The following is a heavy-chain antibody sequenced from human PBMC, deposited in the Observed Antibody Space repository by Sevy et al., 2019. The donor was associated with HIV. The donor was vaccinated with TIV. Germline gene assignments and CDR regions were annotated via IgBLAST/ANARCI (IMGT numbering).Heavy chain of an antibody. CDR1: EYTFTNYG. J-gene: IGHJ6*03. D-gene: IGHD5-12*01. CDR2: ISGRNGDT. V-gene: IGHV1-18*01. CDR3: TRDSWTKDYYYYMDV. Sequence: VSVKVSCKASEYTFTNYGISWVRQAPGQGLEWMGWISGRNGDTNYAQKFQGRVTMTTDTSTSTVYMELRSLRSDDTAVYYCTRDSWTKDYYYYMDVWGKGTTVTVSS.